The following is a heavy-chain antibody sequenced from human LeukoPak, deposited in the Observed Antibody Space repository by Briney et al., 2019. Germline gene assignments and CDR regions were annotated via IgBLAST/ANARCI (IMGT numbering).Heavy chain of an antibody. D-gene: IGHD3-22*01. CDR3: ARVPYYYDSSGYYGDY. CDR2: IYYSGST. CDR1: GGSISSGGYY. V-gene: IGHV4-31*03. J-gene: IGHJ4*02. Sequence: SETLSLTCTVSGGSISSGGYYWSWIRQHPGTGLEWIGYIYYSGSTYYNPSLKSRVTISVDTSRNQFSLKLSSVTAADTAVYYCARVPYYYDSSGYYGDYWGQGTLVTVSS.